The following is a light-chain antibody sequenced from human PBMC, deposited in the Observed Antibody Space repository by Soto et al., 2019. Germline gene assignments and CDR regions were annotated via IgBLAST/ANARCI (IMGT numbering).Light chain of an antibody. Sequence: EIVLTQSPGTLSLSLGERATLSCRASQSVSNNYLAWYQQKPGQAPRLLIYGASNRATGIPERCSGSGSGTDFTLTISRLEPEDFAVYYCQQYGSSGTYSQGTKEDIK. J-gene: IGKJ1*01. CDR1: QSVSNNY. CDR2: GAS. CDR3: QQYGSSGT. V-gene: IGKV3-20*01.